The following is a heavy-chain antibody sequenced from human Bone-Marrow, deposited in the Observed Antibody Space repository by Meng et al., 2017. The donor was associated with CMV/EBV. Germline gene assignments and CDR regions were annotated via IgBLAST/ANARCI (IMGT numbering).Heavy chain of an antibody. D-gene: IGHD2-15*01. Sequence: SVKVSCKASGGTFSSYAISWVRQAPGQGLEWMGGIIPIFGTANYAQKFQGRVTITTDESTSTAYMELSSLRSEDTAVYYCASGPLQVVALFGIWGQGTMVTVSS. V-gene: IGHV1-69*05. CDR1: GGTFSSYA. CDR3: ASGPLQVVALFGI. CDR2: IIPIFGTA. J-gene: IGHJ3*02.